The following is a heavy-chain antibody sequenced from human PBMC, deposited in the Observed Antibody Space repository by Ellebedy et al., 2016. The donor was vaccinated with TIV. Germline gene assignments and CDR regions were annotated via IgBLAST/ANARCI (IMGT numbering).Heavy chain of an antibody. CDR3: ARGSGGTPNGAFDS. J-gene: IGHJ4*02. V-gene: IGHV4-59*01. CDR1: GGSMTSFY. Sequence: MPSETLSPTCTVSGGSMTSFYWSWNRQSPEKGLEWIGNIYYVGSTDYSPSLRTRVTIPLDTSKNPSSVELTSVTPADTAIYYCARGSGGTPNGAFDSWGLGTLVTVSP. D-gene: IGHD2-15*01. CDR2: IYYVGST.